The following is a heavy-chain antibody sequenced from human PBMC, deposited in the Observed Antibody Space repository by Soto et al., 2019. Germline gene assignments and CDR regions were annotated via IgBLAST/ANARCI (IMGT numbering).Heavy chain of an antibody. Sequence: SETLSLTCAVYGGSFSGYYWSWIHQPPGKGLEWIGEINHSGSTNHNPSLKSRVTISVDTSKNQFPLKLSSVTAADTAVYYCASVLYCSGGSCYSRRFRDPEYYYYGMDVWGQGTTVTVS. CDR1: GGSFSGYY. V-gene: IGHV4-34*01. CDR2: INHSGST. CDR3: ASVLYCSGGSCYSRRFRDPEYYYYGMDV. J-gene: IGHJ6*02. D-gene: IGHD2-15*01.